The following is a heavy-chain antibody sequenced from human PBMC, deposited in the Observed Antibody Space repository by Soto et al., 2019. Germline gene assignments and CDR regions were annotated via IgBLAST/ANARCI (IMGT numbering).Heavy chain of an antibody. V-gene: IGHV3-33*01. CDR2: IWYDGSNK. Sequence: GGSLRLSCAASGFTFSIYGMHWVRQAPGKGLEWVAVIWYDGSNKYYADSVKGRFTISRDNSKNTLYLQMNSLRAEDTAEYYCATDAPYGHFLTAACWGLGTLVTVAS. J-gene: IGHJ4*02. CDR3: ATDAPYGHFLTAAC. D-gene: IGHD3-3*02. CDR1: GFTFSIYG.